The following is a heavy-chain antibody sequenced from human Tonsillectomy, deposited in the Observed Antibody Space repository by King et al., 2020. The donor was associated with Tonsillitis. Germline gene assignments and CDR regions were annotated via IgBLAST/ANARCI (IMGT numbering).Heavy chain of an antibody. CDR2: ISGSGGST. CDR3: AKSDTAMVDYYYGMDA. CDR1: GFTFSSYV. V-gene: IGHV3-23*04. J-gene: IGHJ6*02. Sequence: QLVQSGGGLVQPGGSLRLSCAASGFTFSSYVMSWVRQAPGKGLDWVSAISGSGGSTYYADSVKGRFTISRDNSTNTLYLQMNSLRAEDTAVYYCAKSDTAMVDYYYGMDAWGQGTTVTVSS. D-gene: IGHD5-18*01.